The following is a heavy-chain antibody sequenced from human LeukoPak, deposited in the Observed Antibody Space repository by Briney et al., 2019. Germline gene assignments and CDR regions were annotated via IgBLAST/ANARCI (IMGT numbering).Heavy chain of an antibody. Sequence: PGGCLRLSCAASGYTLSNCWTHWVRQAPGKGLVWVSRIKSDGTNTNYADSVRGRFTISRDNAKSTVYLQMNSLRVEDTAIYYCARDLLRGLDSWGQGILVTVSS. V-gene: IGHV3-74*01. J-gene: IGHJ4*02. CDR3: ARDLLRGLDS. CDR1: GYTLSNCW. D-gene: IGHD3-10*01. CDR2: IKSDGTNT.